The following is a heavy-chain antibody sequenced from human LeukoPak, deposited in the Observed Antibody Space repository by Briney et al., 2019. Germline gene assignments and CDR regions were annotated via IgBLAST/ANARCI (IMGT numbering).Heavy chain of an antibody. Sequence: GGSLRLSCAASGFTFSSYWMHWVRQAPGKGLEWVANIKEDGSDKYYVDSMKGRFTISRDNAENSVYLQMNSLRVEDTAVYYCATSGSLDAFDIWGQGTMVTVSS. CDR1: GFTFSSYW. CDR2: IKEDGSDK. J-gene: IGHJ3*02. CDR3: ATSGSLDAFDI. V-gene: IGHV3-7*01. D-gene: IGHD1-26*01.